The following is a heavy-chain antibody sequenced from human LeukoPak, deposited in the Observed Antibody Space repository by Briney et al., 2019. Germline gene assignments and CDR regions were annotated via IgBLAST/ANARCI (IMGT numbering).Heavy chain of an antibody. D-gene: IGHD3-22*01. CDR2: INSDGSST. J-gene: IGHJ1*01. Sequence: GGSLRLSCAASGFTFSSYWMHWVRQAPGKGLVRVSRINSDGSSTSYADSVKGRFTISRDNAKNTLYLQMNSLRAEDTAVYYCARGSTDTYYYDSSGYYSEYFQHWGQGTLVTVSS. V-gene: IGHV3-74*01. CDR1: GFTFSSYW. CDR3: ARGSTDTYYYDSSGYYSEYFQH.